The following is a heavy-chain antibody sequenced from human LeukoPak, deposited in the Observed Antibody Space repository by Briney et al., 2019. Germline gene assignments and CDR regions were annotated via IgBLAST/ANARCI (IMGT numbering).Heavy chain of an antibody. V-gene: IGHV4-39*01. Sequence: SETLSLTCSVSGGSISSSSYYWGWVRQPPGKGLEWIGEIYYSGRAYYNSSLKSRLTISVDTSWNQFSLTLSSVTAADTGVYYCARRRYYDSTGYLDWGQGTLVSVST. D-gene: IGHD3-22*01. CDR2: IYYSGRA. CDR3: ARRRYYDSTGYLD. J-gene: IGHJ1*01. CDR1: GGSISSSSYY.